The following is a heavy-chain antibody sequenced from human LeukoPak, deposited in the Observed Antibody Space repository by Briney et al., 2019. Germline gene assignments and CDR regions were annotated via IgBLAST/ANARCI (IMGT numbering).Heavy chain of an antibody. CDR3: ARGGPYYYDSSGYYYVLSPVDY. CDR2: INPSGGST. D-gene: IGHD3-22*01. Sequence: GASVKVSCKASGYTFTSYYMHWVRQTPGQGLEWMGIINPSGGSTSYAQKFQGRVTMTRDMSTSTVYMELSSLRSEDTAVYYCARGGPYYYDSSGYYYVLSPVDYWGQGTLVTVSS. J-gene: IGHJ4*02. CDR1: GYTFTSYY. V-gene: IGHV1-46*01.